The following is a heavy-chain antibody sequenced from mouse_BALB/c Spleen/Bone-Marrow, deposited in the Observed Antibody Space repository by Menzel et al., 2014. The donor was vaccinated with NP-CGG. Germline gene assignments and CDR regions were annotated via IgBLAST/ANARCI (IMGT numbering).Heavy chain of an antibody. Sequence: EVMLVESGGGLVQPGGSRKLSCAASGFTFSSVGMHWVRQAPEKGLEWVAYISSGSSTVYYADKVMGRFTISRDNPKNTLFLQMTSLRSEDTAMYYCARSGSSSGYFDYWGQGTTLTVSS. CDR3: ARSGSSSGYFDY. CDR1: GFTFSSVG. J-gene: IGHJ2*01. CDR2: ISSGSSTV. D-gene: IGHD1-1*01. V-gene: IGHV5-17*02.